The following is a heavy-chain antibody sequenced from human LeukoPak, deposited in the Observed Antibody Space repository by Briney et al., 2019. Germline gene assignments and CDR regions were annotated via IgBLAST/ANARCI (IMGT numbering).Heavy chain of an antibody. Sequence: GGSLRLSCAASGFTFSSYGIHWVRQAPGKGLEWVVFIRYDGSNKFYADSVRGRFTITRDNSKNTVYLQMNSLRAEDTAVYYCAKDFRGSGSYFDYWGQGTLVTVSS. D-gene: IGHD3-10*01. V-gene: IGHV3-30*02. J-gene: IGHJ4*02. CDR1: GFTFSSYG. CDR2: IRYDGSNK. CDR3: AKDFRGSGSYFDY.